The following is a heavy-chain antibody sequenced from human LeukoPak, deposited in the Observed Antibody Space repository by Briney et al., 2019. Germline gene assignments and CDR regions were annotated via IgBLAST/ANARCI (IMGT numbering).Heavy chain of an antibody. V-gene: IGHV1-46*01. CDR2: INPSGTTT. J-gene: IGHJ4*02. D-gene: IGHD3-22*01. CDR1: GYTFTTHY. CDR3: ARDPKDDTSGYYYFDY. Sequence: ASVKVSCKASGYTFTTHYMHWVRQAPGQGLEWMGLINPSGTTTNYAQKFQGRVAMTRDMSTSTVYMELSSLRSEDTALYYCARDPKDDTSGYYYFDYWGQGTLVTVSS.